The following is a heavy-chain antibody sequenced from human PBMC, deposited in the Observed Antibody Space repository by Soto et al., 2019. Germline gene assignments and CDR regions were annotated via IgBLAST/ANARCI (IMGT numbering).Heavy chain of an antibody. CDR3: ARGSTAMVLPYHYYYGMDV. CDR2: INPNSGGT. D-gene: IGHD5-18*01. V-gene: IGHV1-2*04. J-gene: IGHJ6*02. Sequence: ASVKVSCKASGYTFTGYYMHWVRQAPGQGLEWMGWINPNSGGTNYAQKFQGWVTMTRDTSISTAYMELSRLRSDDTAVYYCARGSTAMVLPYHYYYGMDVWGQGTTVTVSS. CDR1: GYTFTGYY.